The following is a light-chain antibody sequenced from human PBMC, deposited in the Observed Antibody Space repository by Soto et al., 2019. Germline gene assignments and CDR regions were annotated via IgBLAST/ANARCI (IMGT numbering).Light chain of an antibody. CDR3: SSYTRSSTVV. Sequence: QSALTQPASVSGSPGQSITISCTGTSSDVGGYNYVSWYQQQPGKAPKLMIYDVTNRPSGVSNRFSGSKAGNTASLTISGLQAEDEADYYCSSYTRSSTVVFGGGTQLTVL. CDR1: SSDVGGYNY. V-gene: IGLV2-14*01. J-gene: IGLJ3*02. CDR2: DVT.